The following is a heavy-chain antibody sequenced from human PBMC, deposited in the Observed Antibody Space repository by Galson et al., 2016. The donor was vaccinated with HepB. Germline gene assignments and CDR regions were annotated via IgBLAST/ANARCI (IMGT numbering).Heavy chain of an antibody. CDR3: ARGNHLDV. V-gene: IGHV3-23*01. Sequence: LRLSCAASGFTFTNYAMNWVRQAPGKGLEWVSTISTGGGATYYAASVKGRFTLSRDNSKSTLYLQMSSLRVEDTALYYCARGNHLDVWGRGTTVTVSS. CDR1: GFTFTNYA. D-gene: IGHD1-14*01. CDR2: ISTGGGAT. J-gene: IGHJ6*04.